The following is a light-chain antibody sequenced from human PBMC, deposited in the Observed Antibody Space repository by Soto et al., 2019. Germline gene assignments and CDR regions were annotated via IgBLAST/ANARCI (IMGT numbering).Light chain of an antibody. Sequence: ETVLTQSPATLSLSPGEGASLSCRASHSASTYLAWYQQKPGQAPRLLIYDASNRTTGIPARFSGSGSGTDFTLTISSLEPEDSAVYYCQQHTNWPLTFGGGTKVDIK. CDR2: DAS. J-gene: IGKJ4*01. V-gene: IGKV3-11*01. CDR1: HSASTY. CDR3: QQHTNWPLT.